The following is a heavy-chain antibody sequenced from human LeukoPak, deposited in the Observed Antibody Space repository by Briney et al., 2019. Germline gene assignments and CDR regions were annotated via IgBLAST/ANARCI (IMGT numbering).Heavy chain of an antibody. J-gene: IGHJ4*02. D-gene: IGHD3-22*01. Sequence: SETLSLTCTVSGGSIKNYYWSWIRQPPGKGLEWLGYIYNIGSTNYNPSLKSRVSMSLHTSTSQVSLRLTSVTAADTAVYYCACYSSPGGWGVFDHWGQGSLVTVSS. CDR3: ACYSSPGGWGVFDH. CDR2: IYNIGST. CDR1: GGSIKNYY. V-gene: IGHV4-4*09.